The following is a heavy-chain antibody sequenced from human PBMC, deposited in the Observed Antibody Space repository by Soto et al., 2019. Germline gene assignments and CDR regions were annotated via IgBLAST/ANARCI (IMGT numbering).Heavy chain of an antibody. Sequence: PSETLSLTCSVSGDSISNSDGCYWSWIRQHPGLGLEYIGYIYYRGSTYYNPSLEGRLTISADTSKNHFSLRLSSVTAADTAVYYCAREVFGSGTYDAFAVSAQGTIVTVSS. CDR2: IYYRGST. J-gene: IGHJ3*01. V-gene: IGHV4-31*03. CDR3: AREVFGSGTYDAFAV. D-gene: IGHD3-10*01. CDR1: GDSISNSDGCY.